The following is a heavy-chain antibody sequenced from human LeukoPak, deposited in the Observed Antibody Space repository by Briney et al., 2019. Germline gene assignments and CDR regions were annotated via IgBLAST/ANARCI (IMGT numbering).Heavy chain of an antibody. CDR2: ISYDGSNK. V-gene: IGHV3-30*18. J-gene: IGHJ4*02. Sequence: TGRSLRVSCAASGFTFSSYGMHRVRQAPGKGLEWVAVISYDGSNKYYADSVKGRFTISRDNSKNTLYLQMNSLRAEDTAVYYCAKDTKRYYYDSSGPYFDYWGQGTLVTVSS. CDR1: GFTFSSYG. D-gene: IGHD3-22*01. CDR3: AKDTKRYYYDSSGPYFDY.